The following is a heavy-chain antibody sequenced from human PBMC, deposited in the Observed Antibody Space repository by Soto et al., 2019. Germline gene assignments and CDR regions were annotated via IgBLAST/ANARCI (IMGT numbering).Heavy chain of an antibody. V-gene: IGHV5-51*01. J-gene: IGHJ4*02. CDR1: GYSFSTYW. CDR3: ARHSLATQPGDY. CDR2: IYPGDSDT. D-gene: IGHD5-12*01. Sequence: PGESLKISCKASGYSFSTYWIAWVRQRPGKGLDWMGIIYPGDSDTRYSPSFQGQVTISVGNSIDTAYLEWTTLRASDSAMYYCARHSLATQPGDYWGQGTRVTVSS.